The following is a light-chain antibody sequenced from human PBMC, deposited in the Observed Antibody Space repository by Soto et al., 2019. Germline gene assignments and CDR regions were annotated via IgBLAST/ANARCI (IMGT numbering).Light chain of an antibody. CDR2: GAS. V-gene: IGKV3-20*01. CDR1: QSFSSSS. J-gene: IGKJ5*01. CDR3: DHYGTEIT. Sequence: IGLTQSPGTLSLAPGERATLSCRASQSFSSSSLAWYQQKPGQAPRLLIYGASSRATGIPDRFSGSGSGTDFTLTISRLEPEVFAVYYCDHYGTEITVGRGTRLEI.